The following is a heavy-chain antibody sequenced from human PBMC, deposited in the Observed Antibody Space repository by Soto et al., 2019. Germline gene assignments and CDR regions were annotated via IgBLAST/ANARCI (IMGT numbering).Heavy chain of an antibody. J-gene: IGHJ5*02. Sequence: QLQLQESGSGLVKPSQTLSLTCAVSGGSISSGGYSWSWIRQPPGKGLEWIGYIYHSGSTYYNPSHKSRVTLSVDRSNNQFSLKLSSLTAADTAVYYCARSAHIAACCFDPWGQGTLVTVSS. D-gene: IGHD6-6*01. CDR1: GGSISSGGYS. CDR2: IYHSGST. CDR3: ARSAHIAACCFDP. V-gene: IGHV4-30-2*01.